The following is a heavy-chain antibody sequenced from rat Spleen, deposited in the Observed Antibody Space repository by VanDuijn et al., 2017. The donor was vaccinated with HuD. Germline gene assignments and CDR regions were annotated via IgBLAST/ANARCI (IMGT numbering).Heavy chain of an antibody. CDR3: TRGYYFDY. Sequence: EVQLVESGGGLVQPGRSLKLSCAASGFSFSDFYMAWVRRAPKKGLEWVASISYEGSTSYYGDSVKGRFTIARDNAKSTLYLQMDSLRSEDTATYYCTRGYYFDYWCQGVMVTVSS. CDR1: GFSFSDFY. J-gene: IGHJ2*01. CDR2: ISYEGSTS. V-gene: IGHV5-22*01.